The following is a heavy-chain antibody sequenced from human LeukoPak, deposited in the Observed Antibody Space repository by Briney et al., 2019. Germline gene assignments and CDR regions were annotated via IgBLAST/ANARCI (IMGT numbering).Heavy chain of an antibody. CDR3: ACLADIVVVPAAIP. Sequence: GASVKVSCKASGGTFSSYAISWVRQAPGQGLEWMGGIIPIFGTANYAQKFQGRVTMTEDTSTDTAYMELSSLRSEDTAVYYCACLADIVVVPAAIPWGQGTLVTVSS. V-gene: IGHV1-69*06. D-gene: IGHD2-2*01. J-gene: IGHJ5*02. CDR2: IIPIFGTA. CDR1: GGTFSSYA.